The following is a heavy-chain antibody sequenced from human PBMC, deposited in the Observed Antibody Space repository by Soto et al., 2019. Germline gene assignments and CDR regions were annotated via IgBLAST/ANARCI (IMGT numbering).Heavy chain of an antibody. J-gene: IGHJ4*02. CDR2: IIPISVTV. V-gene: IGHV1-69*12. D-gene: IGHD3-10*01. Sequence: QVQLVQSGAEVKKPGSSVKVSCTASGVTFNKETFSWVRQAPGQGLEWMGAIIPISVTVKYAQKFQGRVTITADDSTRTVYMELSSLRGDDTAFYYCTRGGITEDSWGPGTLVTVSS. CDR3: TRGGITEDS. CDR1: GVTFNKET.